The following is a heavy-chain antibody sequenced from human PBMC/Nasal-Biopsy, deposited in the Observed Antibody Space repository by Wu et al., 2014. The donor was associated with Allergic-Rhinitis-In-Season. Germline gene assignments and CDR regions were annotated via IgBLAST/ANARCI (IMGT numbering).Heavy chain of an antibody. Sequence: KGLEWVSYIGTSRTPIYYADSVKGRFTISRDNSKNTLYLHMNSLRAEDTAVYFCTSSRVVVAYYWGQGTLVTVSS. V-gene: IGHV3-48*01. D-gene: IGHD2-15*01. CDR3: TSSRVVVAYY. J-gene: IGHJ4*02. CDR2: IGTSRTPI.